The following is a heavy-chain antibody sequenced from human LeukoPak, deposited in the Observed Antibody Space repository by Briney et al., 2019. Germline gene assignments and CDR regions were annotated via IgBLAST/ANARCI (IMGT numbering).Heavy chain of an antibody. V-gene: IGHV4-34*01. D-gene: IGHD3-22*01. J-gene: IGHJ6*02. CDR2: INHSGST. Sequence: SETLSLTCAVYGGSFSGYYWSWIRQPPGKGPEWIGEINHSGSTNYNPSLKSRVTISVDTSKNQFSLKLSSVTAADTAVYYCARGRPLYYYDSSGYSLYYYYYGMDVWGQGTTVTVSS. CDR1: GGSFSGYY. CDR3: ARGRPLYYYDSSGYSLYYYYYGMDV.